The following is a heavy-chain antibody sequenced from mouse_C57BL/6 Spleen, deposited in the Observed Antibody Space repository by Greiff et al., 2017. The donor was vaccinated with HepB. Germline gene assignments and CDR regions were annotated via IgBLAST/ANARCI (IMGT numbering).Heavy chain of an antibody. Sequence: VQLQQSGAELVRPGASVKLSCTASGFNIKDYYMHWVKQRPEQGLEWIGRIDPEDGDTENATKFQGKATMTADTSSNTAYLQLSSLTSEDTAVYYCTTSLATVPFDYWGKGTTLTVSS. CDR2: IDPEDGDT. CDR1: GFNIKDYY. V-gene: IGHV14-1*01. CDR3: TTSLATVPFDY. D-gene: IGHD1-1*01. J-gene: IGHJ2*01.